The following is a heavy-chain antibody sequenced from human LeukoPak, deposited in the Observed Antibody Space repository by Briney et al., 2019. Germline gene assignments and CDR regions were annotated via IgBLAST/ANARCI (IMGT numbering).Heavy chain of an antibody. CDR2: INHSGST. D-gene: IGHD6-19*01. CDR1: DGSFGGSRSGHY. Sequence: SETLSLTCTVSDGSFGGSRSGHYWTWIRQPPGKGLEWIAEINHSGSTAYNPSLKSRLTISVDTSKSQLSLKLSSVTAADTAVYYCARRTISTGWAPDYWGQGTLVTVSS. V-gene: IGHV4-34*01. CDR3: ARRTISTGWAPDY. J-gene: IGHJ4*02.